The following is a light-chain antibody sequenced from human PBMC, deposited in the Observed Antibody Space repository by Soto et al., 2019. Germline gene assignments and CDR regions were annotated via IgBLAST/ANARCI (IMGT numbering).Light chain of an antibody. J-gene: IGKJ4*01. CDR2: GAS. Sequence: VLTQSPATLSLSPGETATLSCRSSQSISTYSAWYQQKPGQAPRLLIYGASNRASGVPARFSGSGSGTDFTLTISSLEPEDFGVYYCQPHSTWPLTFGGGTKVDIK. CDR1: QSISTY. CDR3: QPHSTWPLT. V-gene: IGKV3-11*01.